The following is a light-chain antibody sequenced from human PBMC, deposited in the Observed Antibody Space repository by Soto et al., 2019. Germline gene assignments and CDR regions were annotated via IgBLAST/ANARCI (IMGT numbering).Light chain of an antibody. CDR2: WAS. J-gene: IGKJ1*01. V-gene: IGKV4-1*01. Sequence: DIVMTQSPDSLAVSLGERATINCKSSQSVLYSVNNENYLAWYQQKPGQPPKLLIYWASTRESGVPDRFSGSWSGTDFTLTISSLQAEDVAVYYCQQYYSGLWTLGQGTKVEIK. CDR3: QQYYSGLWT. CDR1: QSVLYSVNNENY.